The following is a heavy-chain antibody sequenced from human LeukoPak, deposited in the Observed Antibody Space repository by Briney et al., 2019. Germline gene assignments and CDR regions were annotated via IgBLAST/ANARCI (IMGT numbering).Heavy chain of an antibody. CDR1: GGSISSYY. Sequence: PSETLSLTCTVSGGSISSYYWSWIRQPPGKGLEWIGYIYYSGSTNYNPSLKSRVTISVDKSKNQFSLKLSSVTAADTAVYYCARRSPGSSGQPFDYWGQGTLVTVSS. J-gene: IGHJ4*02. CDR2: IYYSGST. D-gene: IGHD6-19*01. CDR3: ARRSPGSSGQPFDY. V-gene: IGHV4-59*12.